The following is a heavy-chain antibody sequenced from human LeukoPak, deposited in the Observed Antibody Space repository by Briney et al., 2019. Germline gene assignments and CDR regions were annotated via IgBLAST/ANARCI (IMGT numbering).Heavy chain of an antibody. CDR1: GGTFSSYA. V-gene: IGHV1-2*02. Sequence: ASVKVSCKASGGTFSSYAISWVRQAPGQGLEWMEWINPNSGGTNYAQKFQGRVTMTRDTSISTAYMELSRLRSDDTAVYYCARDLQLDYWGQGTLVTVSS. CDR2: INPNSGGT. CDR3: ARDLQLDY. J-gene: IGHJ4*02.